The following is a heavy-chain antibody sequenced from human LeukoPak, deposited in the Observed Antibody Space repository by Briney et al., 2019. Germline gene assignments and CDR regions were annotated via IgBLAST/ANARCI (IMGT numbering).Heavy chain of an antibody. V-gene: IGHV3-23*01. D-gene: IGHD6-19*01. J-gene: IGHJ4*02. CDR2: ISDGGGAT. Sequence: GSLRLSCAASGFTFSSYAMTWVRQAPGKGLEWVSGISDGGGATYYADSVKGRFTLSRDDSKNTLYLQMNSLRADDTAVYYCAGAFSGWSPKFWGQGTLVTVSS. CDR1: GFTFSSYA. CDR3: AGAFSGWSPKF.